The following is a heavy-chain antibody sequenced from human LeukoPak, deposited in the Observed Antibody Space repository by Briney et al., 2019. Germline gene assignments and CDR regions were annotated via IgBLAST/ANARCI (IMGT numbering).Heavy chain of an antibody. J-gene: IGHJ5*02. V-gene: IGHV3-74*01. CDR1: GFAFSSYW. Sequence: RGSLRLSCAASGFAFSSYWMHWVRQAPGKGLVWVSRINSDGNSTTYADSVQGRFTISRDNAKNTLYLQMNSLRADDTAVYYCARSVYSYYANWFDPWGQGTLVTVSS. CDR3: ARSVYSYYANWFDP. D-gene: IGHD4-11*01. CDR2: INSDGNST.